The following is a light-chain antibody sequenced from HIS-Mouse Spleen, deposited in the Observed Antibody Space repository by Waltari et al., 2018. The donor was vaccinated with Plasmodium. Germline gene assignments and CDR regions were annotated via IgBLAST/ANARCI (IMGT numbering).Light chain of an antibody. V-gene: IGLV3-21*02. J-gene: IGLJ2*01. CDR2: DDS. Sequence: SYVLTQPPSVSVAPGQTARITCGGTNIGSKSVHWYQHKPGQAPGLVVYDDSNRPSGIPERFSGSNSGNTATLTISRVEAGDEADYYCQVWDSSSDHPVVFGGGTKLTVL. CDR3: QVWDSSSDHPVV. CDR1: NIGSKS.